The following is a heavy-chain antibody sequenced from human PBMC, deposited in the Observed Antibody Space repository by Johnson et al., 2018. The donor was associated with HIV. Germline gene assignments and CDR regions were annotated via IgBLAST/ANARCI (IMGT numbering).Heavy chain of an antibody. V-gene: IGHV3-30*04. CDR3: ARDGAIAGAATEALDL. Sequence: VQLVESGGGVVQPGRSLRLSCAASGFTFNRYGLHWVRQAPGKGLEWVATTSFDERGKHYTDSVKGRFTISRDNSKNALYLQLNSLRPEDTTVYYCARDGAIAGAATEALDLWGQGTMVIVSS. J-gene: IGHJ3*01. CDR2: TSFDERGK. D-gene: IGHD1-26*01. CDR1: GFTFNRYG.